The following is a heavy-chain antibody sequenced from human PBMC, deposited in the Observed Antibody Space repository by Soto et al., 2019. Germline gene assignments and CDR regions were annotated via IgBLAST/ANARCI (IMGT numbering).Heavy chain of an antibody. V-gene: IGHV5-10-1*01. CDR2: IDPSDSWT. CDR3: VRQLGRIAAEVDV. D-gene: IGHD6-13*01. J-gene: IGHJ6*04. Sequence: GESLKISCKGSGYIFPKYFINWVRQMPGKDLEWMGRIDPSDSWTNYSPSFQGHVTISLDQSISTAYLQWSSLKASDTAMYFCVRQLGRIAAEVDVWGKGTAVTSPQ. CDR1: GYIFPKYF.